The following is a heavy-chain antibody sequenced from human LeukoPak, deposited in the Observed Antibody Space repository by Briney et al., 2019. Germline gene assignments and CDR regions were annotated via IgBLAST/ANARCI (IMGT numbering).Heavy chain of an antibody. CDR1: GLTFSTYT. CDR3: ARGKYYFDY. Sequence: AGGSLRLSCAASGLTFSTYTMKWARHAPGKGLEWVSAISTSISYIYYADSVRGRFTISRNNAKSSLYLQMNSLRAEDTALYYCARGKYYFDYWGQGTLVTVSS. CDR2: ISTSISYI. J-gene: IGHJ4*02. V-gene: IGHV3-21*01.